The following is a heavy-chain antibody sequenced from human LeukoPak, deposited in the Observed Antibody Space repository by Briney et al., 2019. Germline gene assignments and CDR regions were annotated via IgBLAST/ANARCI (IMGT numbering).Heavy chain of an antibody. D-gene: IGHD3-22*01. CDR3: ARTYYYDSSGLYAFDI. CDR2: IIPIFGTA. CDR1: GGTFSSYA. J-gene: IGHJ3*02. Sequence: ASVKVSCKASGGTFSSYAISWVRQAPGQGLEWMGGIIPIFGTANYAQKFQGRVTITADESTSTAYMELSSLRSEDTAVYYCARTYYYDSSGLYAFDIWGQGTMVTVSS. V-gene: IGHV1-69*13.